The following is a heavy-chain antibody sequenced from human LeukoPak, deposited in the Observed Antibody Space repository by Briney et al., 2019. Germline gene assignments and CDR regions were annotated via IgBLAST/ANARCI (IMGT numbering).Heavy chain of an antibody. CDR3: ARDHSSGWYSDYFDY. V-gene: IGHV3-23*01. D-gene: IGHD6-19*01. CDR1: GFTFSSYA. CDR2: INGSGSST. Sequence: GGSLRLSCAASGFTFSSYAMSWVRQAPGKGLEWVSDINGSGSSTNYADSVKGRFTMSRDKSKNTLYLQMNSLRAEDTAVYYCARDHSSGWYSDYFDYWGQGTLVTVSS. J-gene: IGHJ4*02.